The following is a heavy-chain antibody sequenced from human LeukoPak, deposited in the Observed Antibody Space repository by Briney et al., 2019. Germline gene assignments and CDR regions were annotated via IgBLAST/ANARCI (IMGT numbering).Heavy chain of an antibody. CDR2: INACNDKP. CDR3: ARDLGHCTGGTCYPNWFDP. CDR1: GYTFTSYA. Sequence: ASVKVSCKASGYTFTSYARHWVRQAPGQRLEGMGWINACNDKPKYSQKCQGRVTITRDTSASTAYMELSRLRSEDTAAYYCARDLGHCTGGTCYPNWFDPWGQGTLVTVSS. J-gene: IGHJ5*02. D-gene: IGHD2-15*01. V-gene: IGHV1-3*01.